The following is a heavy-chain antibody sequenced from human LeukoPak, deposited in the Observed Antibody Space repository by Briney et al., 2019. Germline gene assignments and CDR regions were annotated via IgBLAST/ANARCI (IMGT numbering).Heavy chain of an antibody. V-gene: IGHV3-48*04. CDR3: ARDGLMTASERLWYYYGMDV. Sequence: GGSLRLSCAASGFTFSSYSMNWVRQAPGKGLEWVSYISSSSSTIYYVDSVKGRFTISRDDAKNSLYLQMNSLRAEDTAVYYCARDGLMTASERLWYYYGMDVWGQGTTVTVSS. D-gene: IGHD3-16*01. CDR1: GFTFSSYS. CDR2: ISSSSSTI. J-gene: IGHJ6*02.